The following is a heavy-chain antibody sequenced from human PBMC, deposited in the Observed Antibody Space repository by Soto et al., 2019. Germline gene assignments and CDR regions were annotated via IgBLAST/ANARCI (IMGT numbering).Heavy chain of an antibody. CDR3: ARDEGDYYDTSFSPRQDKTGFEY. Sequence: QVQLVQSGAEVKKPGASVKVSCKASGYSFKDYYLHWVRQAPGQGLEWMGIIDPRGGTTNYAQKFKGLRTMTRDKSTRTVYVELSSLRSEDTAVYYCARDEGDYYDTSFSPRQDKTGFEYWGQGTLVTVSS. D-gene: IGHD3-22*01. CDR2: IDPRGGTT. J-gene: IGHJ4*02. CDR1: GYSFKDYY. V-gene: IGHV1-46*02.